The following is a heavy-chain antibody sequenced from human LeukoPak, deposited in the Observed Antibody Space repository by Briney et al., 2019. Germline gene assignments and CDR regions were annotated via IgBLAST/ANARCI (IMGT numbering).Heavy chain of an antibody. Sequence: GGSLRLSCAASEFTFSNYAMTWVRQAPGKGLKWVSTISGSGTATYYADSVKGRFTVSRDNSKNTLYLQMNGLRAEDTAVYYCAKENNWNDGRFNYFDYWGQGTLVTVSS. CDR2: ISGSGTAT. CDR1: EFTFSNYA. J-gene: IGHJ4*02. V-gene: IGHV3-23*01. CDR3: AKENNWNDGRFNYFDY. D-gene: IGHD1-20*01.